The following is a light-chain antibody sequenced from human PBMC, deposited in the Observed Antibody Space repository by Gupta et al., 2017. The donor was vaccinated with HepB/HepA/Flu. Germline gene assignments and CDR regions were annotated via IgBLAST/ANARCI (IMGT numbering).Light chain of an antibody. V-gene: IGLV2-23*02. J-gene: IGLJ1*01. CDR1: NSDVGSFNL. Sequence: QSALTPPASVSGSPGQSITISCTGTNSDVGSFNLVSWYQQHPGKAPKLMIYEVTKRPSGVSDRFSGSKSGNTASLTISGLQAEDEADYYCCSYAGPTAYIFGTGTKVTVL. CDR2: EVT. CDR3: CSYAGPTAYI.